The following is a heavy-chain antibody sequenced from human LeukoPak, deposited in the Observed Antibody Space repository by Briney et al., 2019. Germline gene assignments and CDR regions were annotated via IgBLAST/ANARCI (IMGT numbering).Heavy chain of an antibody. D-gene: IGHD3-22*01. J-gene: IGHJ3*02. CDR1: GFTFSSSW. Sequence: GGSLRLSCATSGFTFSSSWMHWVRQAPGRGLVWVSRINSDGSSTTYADSVKGRFTVSRDNSKNTLYLQMNSLRVEDTAVYYCASSLVGDGRGYDAFDIWGHGTMVIVSS. V-gene: IGHV3-74*01. CDR2: INSDGSST. CDR3: ASSLVGDGRGYDAFDI.